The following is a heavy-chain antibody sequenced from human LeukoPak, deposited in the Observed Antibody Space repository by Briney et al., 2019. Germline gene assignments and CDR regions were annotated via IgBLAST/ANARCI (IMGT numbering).Heavy chain of an antibody. V-gene: IGHV4-39*01. J-gene: IGHJ4*02. CDR1: GGSISSSSYY. Sequence: SETLSLTCTVSGGSISSSSYYWGWIRQPPGKGLEWIGSIYYSGSTYYNPSLKSRVTISVGTSKNQFSLKLSSVTAADTAVYYCARRIAAAGSDYYFDYWGQGTLVTVSS. CDR2: IYYSGST. CDR3: ARRIAAAGSDYYFDY. D-gene: IGHD6-13*01.